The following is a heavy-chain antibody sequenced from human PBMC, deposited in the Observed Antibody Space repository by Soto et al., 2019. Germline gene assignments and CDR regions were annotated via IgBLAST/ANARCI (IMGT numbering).Heavy chain of an antibody. J-gene: IGHJ5*02. CDR1: GYTFTGYY. CDR3: ARDLFWSGLLSWFDP. Sequence: ASVKVSCKASGYTFTGYYMHWVRQAPGQGLEWMGWINTYNGNTNHAQKLQGRVTISVDTSKNQFSLKLSSVTAADTAVYYCARDLFWSGLLSWFDPWGQGTLVTVSS. D-gene: IGHD3-3*01. CDR2: INTYNGNT. V-gene: IGHV1-2*02.